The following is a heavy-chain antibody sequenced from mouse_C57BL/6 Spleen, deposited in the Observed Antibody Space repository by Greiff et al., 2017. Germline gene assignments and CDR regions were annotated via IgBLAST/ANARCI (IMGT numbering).Heavy chain of an antibody. CDR1: GFTFSSYG. CDR3: ARGDSNLSYFDY. Sequence: EVKLMESGGDLVKPGGSLKLSCAVSGFTFSSYGMSWVRQTPDKRLEWVATISSGGSYTYYPDSVKGRFTISRDNAKNTLYLQMSSLKSEDTAMYYCARGDSNLSYFDYWGQGTTLTVSS. J-gene: IGHJ2*01. D-gene: IGHD2-5*01. V-gene: IGHV5-6*01. CDR2: ISSGGSYT.